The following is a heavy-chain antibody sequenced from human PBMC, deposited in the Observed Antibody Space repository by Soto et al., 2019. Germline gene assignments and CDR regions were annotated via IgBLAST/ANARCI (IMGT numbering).Heavy chain of an antibody. V-gene: IGHV1-8*01. CDR1: GYIFSNYN. D-gene: IGHD5-12*01. Sequence: ASVKVSCKASGYIFSNYNINWVRQATGQGPEWMGWMNPNSGGTGYAQKFKGWVTMTRDTSISTAYMELSRLRSEDTAVYYCARARGYSGYEAYYYYGMDVWGQGTTVTVSS. CDR3: ARARGYSGYEAYYYYGMDV. CDR2: MNPNSGGT. J-gene: IGHJ6*02.